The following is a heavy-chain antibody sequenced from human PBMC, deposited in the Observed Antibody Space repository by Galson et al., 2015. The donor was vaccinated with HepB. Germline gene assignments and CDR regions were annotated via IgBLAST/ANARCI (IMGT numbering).Heavy chain of an antibody. CDR2: ISGSGKYI. CDR1: GFIFNNYK. J-gene: IGHJ4*02. D-gene: IGHD3-22*01. V-gene: IGHV3-21*06. Sequence: SLRLSCAASGFIFNNYKMSWVRQAPGKGLEWVSCISGSGKYIFYADSLKGRFTISRDNAKNSLYLQMDSLTAEDTAVYYCARVMTYYDSTRYTRGSPDLDYWGQGSLVNVSP. CDR3: ARVMTYYDSTRYTRGSPDLDY.